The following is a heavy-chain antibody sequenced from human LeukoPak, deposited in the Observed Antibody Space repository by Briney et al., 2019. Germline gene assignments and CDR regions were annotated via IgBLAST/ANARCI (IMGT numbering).Heavy chain of an antibody. V-gene: IGHV1-2*02. CDR2: INPNSGGT. Sequence: GASVKLSSTDSVYTSTGYYTHWVRQAPGHGLEWMGWINPNSGGTNYAQKFQGRVTMTRDTSISTAYMELSRLRSDDTAVYYCARDLLYMTPEHPGFVMDVWGQGTTVTVSS. D-gene: IGHD3-10*01. J-gene: IGHJ6*02. CDR3: ARDLLYMTPEHPGFVMDV. CDR1: VYTSTGYY.